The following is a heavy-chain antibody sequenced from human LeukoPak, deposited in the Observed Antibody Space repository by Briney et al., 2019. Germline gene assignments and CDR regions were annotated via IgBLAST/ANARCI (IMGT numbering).Heavy chain of an antibody. V-gene: IGHV4-34*01. Sequence: SETLSLTCAVYGGSFSGYYWSWIRQPPGKGLEWIGEINHSGSTNYNPSLKSRVTMSVDTSKNQFSLKLSSVTAADTAVYYCARVSGEREGDSSGYIDYWGQGTLVTVSS. CDR1: GGSFSGYY. CDR2: INHSGST. D-gene: IGHD3-22*01. CDR3: ARVSGEREGDSSGYIDY. J-gene: IGHJ4*02.